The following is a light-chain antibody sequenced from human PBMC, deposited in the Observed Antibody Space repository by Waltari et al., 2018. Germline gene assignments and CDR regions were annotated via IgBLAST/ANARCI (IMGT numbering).Light chain of an antibody. CDR2: DSS. Sequence: IQMTQSPSSLSTSVGDRVPITCRASQSVSTFLNWYQQKPGKSPKILIYDSSKLQTGGPSRFSGSGSGTDFTLTISSVQPEDFATYFCLQTYTTPYSFGQGT. V-gene: IGKV1-39*01. CDR1: QSVSTF. J-gene: IGKJ2*03. CDR3: LQTYTTPYS.